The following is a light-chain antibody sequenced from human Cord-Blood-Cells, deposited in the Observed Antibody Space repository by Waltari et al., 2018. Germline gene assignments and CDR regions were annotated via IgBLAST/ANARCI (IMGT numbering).Light chain of an antibody. V-gene: IGLV2-23*01. CDR1: SSDVGSYNL. CDR3: CSYAGSSTFYV. Sequence: QSALTQPASVSGSPGQSITIPYTGTSSDVGSYNLVSWYQQHPGKAPKLMIYEGSKRLSGVSNRFSGSKSGNTAYLTISGLQAEDEADYYCCSYAGSSTFYVFGTGTKVTVL. J-gene: IGLJ1*01. CDR2: EGS.